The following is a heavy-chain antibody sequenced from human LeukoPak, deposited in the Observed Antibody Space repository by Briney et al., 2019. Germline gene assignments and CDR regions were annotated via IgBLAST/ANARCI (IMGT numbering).Heavy chain of an antibody. V-gene: IGHV4-59*01. Sequence: SETLSLPCTVSGNPINISFWTWTRHPPGKGLEWIGYIYYSGSTNYNPSLKTRVTISLDRSKNQFSLNLSSVTAADTAVYYCARHKRLDPWGQGTLVTVSS. J-gene: IGHJ5*02. CDR2: IYYSGST. CDR1: GNPINISF. CDR3: ARHKRLDP.